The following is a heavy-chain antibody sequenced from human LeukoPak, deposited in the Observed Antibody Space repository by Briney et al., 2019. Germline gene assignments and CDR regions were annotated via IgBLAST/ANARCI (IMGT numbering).Heavy chain of an antibody. CDR1: GFTFSSYS. CDR2: IKQDGSQK. V-gene: IGHV3-7*01. J-gene: IGHJ5*02. D-gene: IGHD5-12*01. Sequence: GGSLRLSCAASGFTFSSYSMNWVRQLPGKGLEWLANIKQDGSQKYYVDSVKGRFTISRDNAKNSLYLQMNSLRAEDTAVYYCARDVYRDNWPDPWGQGTLVTVSS. CDR3: ARDVYRDNWPDP.